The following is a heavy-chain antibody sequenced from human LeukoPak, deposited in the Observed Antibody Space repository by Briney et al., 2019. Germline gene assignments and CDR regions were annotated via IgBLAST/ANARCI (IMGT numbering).Heavy chain of an antibody. J-gene: IGHJ4*02. CDR3: ARSKTAVTTGYLDY. Sequence: GGSLRLSCAASGFTFDDYTMHWVRQAPGKGLEWVSLISWDGGSTYYADSVKGRFTISRDNSKNSLYLQMNSLRTEDTALYYCARSKTAVTTGYLDYWGQGTLVTVSS. V-gene: IGHV3-43*01. D-gene: IGHD4-17*01. CDR2: ISWDGGST. CDR1: GFTFDDYT.